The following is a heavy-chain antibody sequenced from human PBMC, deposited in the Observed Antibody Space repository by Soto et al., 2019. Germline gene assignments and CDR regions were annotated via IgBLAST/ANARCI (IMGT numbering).Heavy chain of an antibody. CDR3: AKDHESDD. Sequence: EVQLLESGGGLVQPGGSLRLSCAASGFTFSSYAMSWIRQAPGKGLEWVSAISASGGGTYYVDSVKGRFTISRDNSKNTLYLQMNSLRAEDSALYYCAKDHESDDWGQGTLVTVSS. J-gene: IGHJ4*02. CDR2: ISASGGGT. CDR1: GFTFSSYA. V-gene: IGHV3-23*01.